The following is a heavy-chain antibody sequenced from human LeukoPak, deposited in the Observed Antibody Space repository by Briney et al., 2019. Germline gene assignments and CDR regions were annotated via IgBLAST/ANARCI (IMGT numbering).Heavy chain of an antibody. CDR2: ISSSSSYV. J-gene: IGHJ5*02. Sequence: GGSLRLSCAASGFTFSSYSMNWVRQAPGKGLEWVSSISSSSSYVYYADSVKGRFTISRDNAKNSLYLQMNSLRAEDTAVYYCASETYSSGPRWFDPWGQGTLVTVSS. V-gene: IGHV3-21*01. D-gene: IGHD6-19*01. CDR1: GFTFSSYS. CDR3: ASETYSSGPRWFDP.